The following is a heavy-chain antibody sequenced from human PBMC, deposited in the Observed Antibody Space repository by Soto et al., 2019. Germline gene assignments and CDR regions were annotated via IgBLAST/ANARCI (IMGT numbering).Heavy chain of an antibody. D-gene: IGHD3-3*01. CDR1: GGSISSYY. CDR3: ARVWDPGLRILEWLSHYYGMDV. Sequence: SETLSLTCTVSGGSISSYYWSWIRQPPGKGLEWIGYIYYSGSTNYNPSLKSRVTISVDTSKNQFSLKLSSVTAADTAVYYCARVWDPGLRILEWLSHYYGMDVWGQGTTVT. J-gene: IGHJ6*02. V-gene: IGHV4-59*01. CDR2: IYYSGST.